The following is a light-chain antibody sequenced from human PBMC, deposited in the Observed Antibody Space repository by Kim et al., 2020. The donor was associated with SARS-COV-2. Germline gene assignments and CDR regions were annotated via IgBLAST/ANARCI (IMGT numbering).Light chain of an antibody. CDR2: DVT. V-gene: IGLV2-14*01. CDR3: SSYASRGTTLV. CDR1: SSDVGGYNY. Sequence: QSALTQPASVSGSPGQSITISCTGSSSDVGGYNYVAWYQQHPGKAPKLMIHDVTKRPSGVSNRFSGSKSGNTASLSISGLQAEDEADYYCSSYASRGTTLVFGGGTQLTVL. J-gene: IGLJ2*01.